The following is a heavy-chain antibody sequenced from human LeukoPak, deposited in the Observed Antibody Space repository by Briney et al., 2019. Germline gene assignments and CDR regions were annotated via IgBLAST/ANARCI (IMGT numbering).Heavy chain of an antibody. D-gene: IGHD2-2*02. CDR1: GGSFSGYY. V-gene: IGHV4-34*01. CDR3: AKARTFAILGLHNGMDV. J-gene: IGHJ6*02. Sequence: SETLSLTCAVYGGSFSGYYWSWIRQPPGKGLEWIGEINHSGSTNYNPSLKSRVTISVDTSKNQFSLKLSSVTAADTAVYYCAKARTFAILGLHNGMDVWGQGTTVTVSS. CDR2: INHSGST.